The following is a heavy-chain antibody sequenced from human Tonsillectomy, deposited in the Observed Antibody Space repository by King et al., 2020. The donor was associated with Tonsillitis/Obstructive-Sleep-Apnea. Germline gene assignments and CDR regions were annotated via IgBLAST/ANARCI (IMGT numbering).Heavy chain of an antibody. CDR1: GFTFSSYW. CDR3: ARENRVAGTSGAFDM. D-gene: IGHD6-19*01. V-gene: IGHV3-74*01. J-gene: IGHJ3*02. CDR2: INSDGSST. Sequence: VQLVVSGGYLVQPGGSLRLSCAASGFTFSSYWIHWVRQDPGKGLVWVSRINSDGSSTNYADSVKGRFTISRDNAKNTLYLQMNSLRAEDTAVYYCARENRVAGTSGAFDMWGQGTMVTVSS.